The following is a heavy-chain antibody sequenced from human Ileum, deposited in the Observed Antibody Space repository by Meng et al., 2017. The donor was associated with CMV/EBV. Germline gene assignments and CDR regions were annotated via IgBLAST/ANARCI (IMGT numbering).Heavy chain of an antibody. Sequence: GESLKISCEASGFTFRSYSINWVRQAPGKGLEWVSSISSSGSWIYYAESVKGRFTISRDDAKNSVFLQMNSLRAEDTAIYYCTREQVTTTKFLGYWGRGTLVTVSS. V-gene: IGHV3-21*04. CDR2: ISSSGSWI. CDR1: GFTFRSYS. CDR3: TREQVTTTKFLGY. D-gene: IGHD2-21*02. J-gene: IGHJ4*02.